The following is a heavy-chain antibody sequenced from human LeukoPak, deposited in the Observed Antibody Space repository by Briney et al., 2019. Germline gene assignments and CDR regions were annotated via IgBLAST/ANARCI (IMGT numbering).Heavy chain of an antibody. Sequence: GGSLRLSCAASGFTFSSYAMSWVRQAPGEGLEWVSAISGSGGSTYYADSVKGRFTISRDNSKNTLYLQMNSLRAEDTAVYYCAKCPRYCSSTSCNHYYYYYGMDVWGQGTTVTVSS. J-gene: IGHJ6*02. CDR1: GFTFSSYA. D-gene: IGHD2-2*01. CDR2: ISGSGGST. CDR3: AKCPRYCSSTSCNHYYYYYGMDV. V-gene: IGHV3-23*01.